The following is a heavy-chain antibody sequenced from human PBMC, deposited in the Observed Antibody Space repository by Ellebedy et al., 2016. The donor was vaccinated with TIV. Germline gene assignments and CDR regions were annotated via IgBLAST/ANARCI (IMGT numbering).Heavy chain of an antibody. CDR3: ARVGLGYYDTANFDY. Sequence: LRLSCTVSGGSISSGAYYWSWIRQHPGKGLEWIGYIHYTGSTYYNPSLRSRGIISVDKSKNQFSLKLNSVTAADTAVYYCARVGLGYYDTANFDYWGQGTLVTVSS. CDR2: IHYTGST. CDR1: GGSISSGAYY. V-gene: IGHV4-31*03. D-gene: IGHD3-22*01. J-gene: IGHJ4*02.